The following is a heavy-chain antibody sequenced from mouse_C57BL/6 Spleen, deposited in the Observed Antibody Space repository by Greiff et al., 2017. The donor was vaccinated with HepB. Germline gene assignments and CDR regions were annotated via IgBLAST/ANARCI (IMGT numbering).Heavy chain of an antibody. V-gene: IGHV1-22*01. Sequence: EVQLQQSGPELVKPGASVKMSCKASGYTFTDYNMHWVKQSHGKSLEWIGYINPNNGGTSYNQKFKGKATLTVNKSSSTAYMELRSLTSEDSAVYYCASLTTVVANSSGYDYWGQGTTLTVSS. CDR2: INPNNGGT. J-gene: IGHJ2*01. D-gene: IGHD1-1*01. CDR3: ASLTTVVANSSGYDY. CDR1: GYTFTDYN.